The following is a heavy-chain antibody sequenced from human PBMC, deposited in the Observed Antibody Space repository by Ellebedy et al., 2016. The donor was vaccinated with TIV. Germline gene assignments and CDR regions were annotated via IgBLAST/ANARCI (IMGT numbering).Heavy chain of an antibody. Sequence: SETLSLTXAVYGASFSGYYWSWIRQPPGKGLEWIGEINHSGSTNYNPSLKSRVTISVDTSKNQFSLKLSSVTAADTAVYYCARRRYMDVWGQGTTVTVSS. CDR2: INHSGST. CDR3: ARRRYMDV. V-gene: IGHV4-34*01. J-gene: IGHJ6*02. CDR1: GASFSGYY. D-gene: IGHD3-9*01.